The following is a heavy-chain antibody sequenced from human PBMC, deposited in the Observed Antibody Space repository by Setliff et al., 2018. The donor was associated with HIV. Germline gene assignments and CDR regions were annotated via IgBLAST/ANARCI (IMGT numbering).Heavy chain of an antibody. Sequence: SETLSLTCTVSGGSISSSNWWTWVRQPPGKGLEWIGEIYHSGSTNYNTSLKSRVTISVDKSKNQFSLKLSSVTSADTAVYYCARDRSLIVGPYRGGDAFDIWGQGTMVTVSS. J-gene: IGHJ3*02. CDR1: GGSISSSNW. D-gene: IGHD1-26*01. CDR3: ARDRSLIVGPYRGGDAFDI. CDR2: IYHSGST. V-gene: IGHV4-4*02.